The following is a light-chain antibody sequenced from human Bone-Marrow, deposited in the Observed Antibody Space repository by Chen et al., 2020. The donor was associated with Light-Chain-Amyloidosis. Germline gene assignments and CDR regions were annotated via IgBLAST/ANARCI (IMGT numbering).Light chain of an antibody. J-gene: IGLJ3*02. V-gene: IGLV3-21*02. Sequence: SYVLTQPSSVSVAPGQTATSAWGGNNIESTSVHWYQQTPGQAPLLVVYDDSDRPSGIPERLSGSNSGNTATLTISRVEAGDEADYYCQVWDRSSDRPVFGGGTKLTVL. CDR3: QVWDRSSDRPV. CDR1: NIESTS. CDR2: DDS.